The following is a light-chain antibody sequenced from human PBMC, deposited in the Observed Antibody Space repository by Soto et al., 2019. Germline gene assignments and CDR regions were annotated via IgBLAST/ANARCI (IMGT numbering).Light chain of an antibody. CDR2: EVS. CDR1: QNLLHSNGKAY. Sequence: DIVMTQSPLSLSVTPGQPASISCKSSQNLLHSNGKAYLYWFLQKPGQSPQLLMYEVSSRFSGVPDRFSGSGSGTDYTLRISRVEAEDVGVYYCMQSIQLPRTFGQGTKVEIK. V-gene: IGKV2D-29*02. CDR3: MQSIQLPRT. J-gene: IGKJ1*01.